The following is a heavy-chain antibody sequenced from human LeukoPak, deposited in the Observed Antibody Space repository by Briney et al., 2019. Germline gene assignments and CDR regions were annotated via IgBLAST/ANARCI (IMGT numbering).Heavy chain of an antibody. CDR3: ARDVSSSWDGNWFDP. D-gene: IGHD6-13*01. J-gene: IGHJ5*02. CDR1: GFSFRSYW. V-gene: IGHV3-53*04. CDR2: IYSGGST. Sequence: GGSLRLSCAASGFSFRSYWMHWVRQAPGKGLEWVSVIYSGGSTYYADSVKGRFTISRHNSKNTLYLQMNSLRAEDTAVYYCARDVSSSWDGNWFDPWGQGTLVTVSS.